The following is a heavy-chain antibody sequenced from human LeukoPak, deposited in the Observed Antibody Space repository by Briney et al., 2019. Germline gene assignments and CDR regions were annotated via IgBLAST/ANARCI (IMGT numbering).Heavy chain of an antibody. CDR1: GFTFSSYP. V-gene: IGHV3-23*01. CDR3: GKCLNERKPSYFDY. Sequence: GGSLRLSCAASGFTFSSYPMSRVRQAPGKGLEWVSVISGSGGSTYYADSVKGRFTISRDNSKNTLYLQMDSLRAEDTAVYYCGKCLNERKPSYFDYWGQGTLVTVAS. CDR2: ISGSGGST. D-gene: IGHD1-1*01. J-gene: IGHJ4*02.